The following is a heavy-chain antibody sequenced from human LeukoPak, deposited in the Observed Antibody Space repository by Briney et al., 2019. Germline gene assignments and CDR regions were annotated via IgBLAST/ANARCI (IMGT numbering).Heavy chain of an antibody. CDR1: GHIFSNYG. J-gene: IGHJ4*02. CDR3: ARRPSQYSGFEN. D-gene: IGHD5-12*01. CDR2: ITAYNDDT. V-gene: IGHV1-18*01. Sequence: ASVKVSCKASGHIFSNYGNNWIRQAPGQGLEWMGWITAYNDDTNYAQKLQGRVTMTTDTSTSTAYMELRSLRSDDTAVYYCARRPSQYSGFENWGQGTLVTVSS.